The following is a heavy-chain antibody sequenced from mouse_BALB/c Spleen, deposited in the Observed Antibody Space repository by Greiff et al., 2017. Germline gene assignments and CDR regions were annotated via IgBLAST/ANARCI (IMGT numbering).Heavy chain of an antibody. CDR3: ARSNYGSERYFDY. CDR1: GYSFTDYI. J-gene: IGHJ2*01. Sequence: VQLQQTGPELVKPGASVKISCKASGYSFTDYIMLWVKQSHGKSLEWIGNINPYYGSTSYNLKFKGKATLTVDKSSSTAYMQLNSLTSEDSAVYYCARSNYGSERYFDYWGQGTTLTVSS. V-gene: IGHV1-39*01. D-gene: IGHD1-1*01. CDR2: INPYYGST.